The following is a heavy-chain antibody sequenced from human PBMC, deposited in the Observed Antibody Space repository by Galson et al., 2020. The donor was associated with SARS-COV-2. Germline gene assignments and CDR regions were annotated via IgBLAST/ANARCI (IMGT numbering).Heavy chain of an antibody. CDR3: ARVPSGWLLLSFDY. Sequence: ETSETLSLTCAVYGGSFSGYYWSWIRQPPGKGLKWIGEINHSGSTNYNPSLKSRVTISVDTSKNQFSLKLSSVTAAYTAVYYCARVPSGWLLLSFDYWGQGTLVTVSS. D-gene: IGHD3-22*01. CDR1: GGSFSGYY. CDR2: INHSGST. J-gene: IGHJ4*02. V-gene: IGHV4-34*01.